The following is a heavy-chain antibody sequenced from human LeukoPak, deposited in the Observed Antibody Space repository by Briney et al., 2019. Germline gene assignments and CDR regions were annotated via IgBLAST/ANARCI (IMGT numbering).Heavy chain of an antibody. CDR3: AREPIFGVVIYYGLDV. D-gene: IGHD3-3*01. CDR2: INHSGST. CDR1: GGSFSVYY. Sequence: SETLSLTCAVYGGSFSVYYWSWIRQPPGKGLEWIGEINHSGSTNYNPSLKSRVTISVDTSKNQFSLKLSSVTAADTAVYYCAREPIFGVVIYYGLDVWGQGSTVTVSS. J-gene: IGHJ6*02. V-gene: IGHV4-34*01.